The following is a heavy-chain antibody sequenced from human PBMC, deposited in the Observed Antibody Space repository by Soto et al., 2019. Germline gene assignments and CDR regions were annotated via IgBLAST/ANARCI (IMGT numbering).Heavy chain of an antibody. V-gene: IGHV1-2*04. CDR2: INPNSGGT. Sequence: GASVKVSCKASGYTLTGYYMHWVRQAPGQGLEWMGWINPNSGGTNYAQKFQGWVTMTRDTSISTAYMELSRLRSDDTAVYYCARADYYGSGSYPDHYYYGMDVWGQGTTVTVSS. CDR3: ARADYYGSGSYPDHYYYGMDV. CDR1: GYTLTGYY. D-gene: IGHD3-10*01. J-gene: IGHJ6*02.